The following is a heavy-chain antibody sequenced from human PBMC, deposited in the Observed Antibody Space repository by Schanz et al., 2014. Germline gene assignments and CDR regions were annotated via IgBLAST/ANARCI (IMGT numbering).Heavy chain of an antibody. J-gene: IGHJ4*02. CDR3: VKDDRGDVVVVAANY. V-gene: IGHV3-53*01. CDR1: GFTVSNSY. Sequence: DVQLVDSGGGLVQPGGSLRLSCAASGFTVSNSYIHWVRQAPGKGLEWVSTIYSSGSTYYADSVRGRFTISRDNSMNTVYLQMNSLRAEDTAVYYCVKDDRGDVVVVAANYWGQGAQVIVSS. D-gene: IGHD2-15*01. CDR2: IYSSGST.